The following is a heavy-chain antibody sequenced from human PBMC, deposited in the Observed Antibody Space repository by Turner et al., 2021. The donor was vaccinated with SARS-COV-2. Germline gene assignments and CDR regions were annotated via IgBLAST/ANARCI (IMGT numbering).Heavy chain of an antibody. J-gene: IGHJ6*02. CDR3: ARGLTIFVGMDF. V-gene: IGHV1-18*04. CDR2: ISAYNGNT. D-gene: IGHD3-9*01. Sequence: QVQLVQSGGEVKKPGASVKVYCKASGYTFTSYGIRWVRQSPGQGLEWMVWISAYNGNTKYAQKLQGRVTMTTDTSTSTAYMELRSLRSDDTAVYYCARGLTIFVGMDFWGQVTTVTVSS. CDR1: GYTFTSYG.